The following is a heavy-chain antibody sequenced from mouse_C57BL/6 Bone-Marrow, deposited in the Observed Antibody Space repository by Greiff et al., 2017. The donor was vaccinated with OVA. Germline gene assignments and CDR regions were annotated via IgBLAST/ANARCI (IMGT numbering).Heavy chain of an antibody. CDR2: IDPNSGGT. D-gene: IGHD1-1*01. V-gene: IGHV1-72*01. CDR3: ELYNGSSPWYFDV. CDR1: GYTFTSYW. J-gene: IGHJ1*03. Sequence: VQLQQPGAELVKPGASVKLSCKASGYTFTSYWMHWVKQRPGRGLEWIGRIDPNSGGTKYNEKFKSKATLTVDKPSSTAYMQIRSLTSEDSAVYYCELYNGSSPWYFDVWGTGTTVTVSS.